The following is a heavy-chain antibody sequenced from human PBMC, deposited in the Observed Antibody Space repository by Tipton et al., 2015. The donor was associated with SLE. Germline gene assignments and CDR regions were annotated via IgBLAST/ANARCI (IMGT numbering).Heavy chain of an antibody. CDR1: GGSISSHY. Sequence: TLSLTCTVSGGSISSHYWSWIRQPPGKGLEWIGYIYYSGSTNYNPSLKSRVTISVDTSKNQFSLKLSSVTAADTAVYYCAMGGSYYDDAFDIWGQGTMVTVSS. V-gene: IGHV4-59*11. D-gene: IGHD1-26*01. CDR3: AMGGSYYDDAFDI. J-gene: IGHJ3*02. CDR2: IYYSGST.